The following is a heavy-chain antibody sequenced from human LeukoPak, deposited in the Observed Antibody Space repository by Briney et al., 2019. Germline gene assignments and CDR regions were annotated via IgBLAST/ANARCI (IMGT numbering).Heavy chain of an antibody. CDR1: GFTFSSYS. V-gene: IGHV3-21*01. J-gene: IGHJ4*02. Sequence: GGSLRLSCAASGFTFSSYSMNWVRQAPGKGLEWVSSISSSSSYIYYADSVKGRFTISRDNAKNSLYLLMNSLRAEDTDVYDCARDPTSRNWGQGTLVTVSS. CDR3: ARDPTSRN. CDR2: ISSSSSYI.